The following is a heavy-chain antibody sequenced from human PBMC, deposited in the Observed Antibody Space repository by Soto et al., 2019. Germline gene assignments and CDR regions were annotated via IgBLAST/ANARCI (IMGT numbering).Heavy chain of an antibody. D-gene: IGHD4-17*01. Sequence: ASVKVSCKASGYTFTSYGISWVRQAPGQGLEWMGWISAYNGNTNYAQKLQGRVTMTTDPSTSTAYMELRSLRSDDTAVYYCARGAYGDPRYYYYYYMDVWGKGTTVTVSS. CDR3: ARGAYGDPRYYYYYYMDV. CDR2: ISAYNGNT. V-gene: IGHV1-18*01. J-gene: IGHJ6*03. CDR1: GYTFTSYG.